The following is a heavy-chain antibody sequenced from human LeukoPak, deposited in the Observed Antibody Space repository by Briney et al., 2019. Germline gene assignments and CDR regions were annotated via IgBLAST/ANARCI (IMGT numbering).Heavy chain of an antibody. V-gene: IGHV4-30-4*01. D-gene: IGHD4-17*01. CDR1: IGSINRGDYY. CDR3: ARAIDYGDPGGFDY. J-gene: IGHJ4*02. CDR2: ICYSGST. Sequence: SQTLSLTCTVSIGSINRGDYYWRWICQPPGKGLDWNGYICYSGSTYYNPSLKSRVSISVDTSKNQFSLKLSSVTAADTAVYYCARAIDYGDPGGFDYWGQGTLVTVSS.